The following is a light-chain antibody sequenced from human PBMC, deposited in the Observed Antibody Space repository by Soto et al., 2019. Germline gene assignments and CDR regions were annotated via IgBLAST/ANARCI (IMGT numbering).Light chain of an antibody. CDR2: GAS. Sequence: RGLTRSPATLSVSPGVRATLSCRASQSVSSNLAWYQQKPGQAPKLLMYGASFRATGIPDRFSGSGSGTDFTLVISRLEPADFAIYNCQHFGTSLIPFGQGTRLEIK. CDR3: QHFGTSLIP. J-gene: IGKJ5*01. V-gene: IGKV3-20*01. CDR1: QSVSSN.